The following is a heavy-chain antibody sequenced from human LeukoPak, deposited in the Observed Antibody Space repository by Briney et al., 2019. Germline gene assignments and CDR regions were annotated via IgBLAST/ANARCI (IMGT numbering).Heavy chain of an antibody. CDR2: IKSKPDGGTT. V-gene: IGHV3-15*01. CDR1: GFTFTKYW. Sequence: GGSLRLSCAASGFTFTKYWMTWVRQAPGKGLEWVGRIKSKPDGGTTDYAAPVKGRFTISRDDSKTTLYLQMNSLKAEDTAVYYCATGYYYDSSGYNWGQGTLVTVSS. CDR3: ATGYYYDSSGYN. J-gene: IGHJ4*02. D-gene: IGHD3-22*01.